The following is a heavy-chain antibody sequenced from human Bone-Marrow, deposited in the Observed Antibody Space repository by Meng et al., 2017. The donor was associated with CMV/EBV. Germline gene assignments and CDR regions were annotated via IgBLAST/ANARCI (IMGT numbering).Heavy chain of an antibody. CDR3: ARVPKNSSSWYLDY. J-gene: IGHJ4*02. CDR1: GGTFSSYA. CDR2: INPSGGST. D-gene: IGHD6-13*01. Sequence: ASVKVSCKASGGTFSSYAISWVRQAPGQGLEWMGIINPSGGSTSYAQKFQGRVTMTRDTSTSTVYMELSSLRSEDTAVYYCARVPKNSSSWYLDYWGQGNRVNGAS. V-gene: IGHV1-46*01.